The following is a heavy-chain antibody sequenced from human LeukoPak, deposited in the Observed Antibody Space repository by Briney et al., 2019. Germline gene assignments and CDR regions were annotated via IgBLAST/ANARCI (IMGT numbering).Heavy chain of an antibody. J-gene: IGHJ4*02. CDR1: GFTFSSYS. Sequence: GGSLRLSCAASGFTFSSYSMNWVRQAPGKGLEWVSSISSSSSYIYYADSVKGRFTISRENARNSLSLQMSNLRADDTAVYYCARDLQGQEGREMDCRGQGTLVTVSS. V-gene: IGHV3-21*04. D-gene: IGHD3-10*01. CDR3: ARDLQGQEGREMDC. CDR2: ISSSSSYI.